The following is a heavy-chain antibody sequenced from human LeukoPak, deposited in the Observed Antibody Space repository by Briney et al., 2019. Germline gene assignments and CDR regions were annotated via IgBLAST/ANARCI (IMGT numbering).Heavy chain of an antibody. D-gene: IGHD6-19*01. Sequence: GESLKISCKGSGYIFTSYWIGWVRPMPGKGLEWMGIIYPGDSDTRYSPSFQGQVTISADKSISTAYLQWSSLKASDTAMYYCARRSYSSGWYHFDYWGQGTLVTVSS. V-gene: IGHV5-51*01. CDR3: ARRSYSSGWYHFDY. CDR1: GYIFTSYW. J-gene: IGHJ4*02. CDR2: IYPGDSDT.